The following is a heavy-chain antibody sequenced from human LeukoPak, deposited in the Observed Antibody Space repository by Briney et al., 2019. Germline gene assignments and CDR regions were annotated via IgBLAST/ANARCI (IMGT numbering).Heavy chain of an antibody. J-gene: IGHJ4*02. CDR2: IYYSGST. CDR1: GGSISSSSYY. CDR3: ARMEFLSNYDFWSGYPNYFDY. V-gene: IGHV4-39*01. Sequence: PSETLSLTXTVSGGSISSSSYYWGWIRQPPGKGLDWIGSIYYSGSTYYNPSLKSRVTISVDTSKNQFSLKLSSVTAADTAVYYCARMEFLSNYDFWSGYPNYFDYWGQGTLVTVSS. D-gene: IGHD3-3*01.